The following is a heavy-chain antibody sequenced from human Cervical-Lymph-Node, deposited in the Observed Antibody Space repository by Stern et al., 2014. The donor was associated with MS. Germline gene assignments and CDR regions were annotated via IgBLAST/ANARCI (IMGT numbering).Heavy chain of an antibody. D-gene: IGHD2-21*01. J-gene: IGHJ4*02. Sequence: MQLVQSGAELKKPGESLKISCKTSGYNFINYWIAWVRQVPGKGLEWIGIIYPGDSDIRYSPSFQGHVNISVDKSITTAYLEWNSLKASDTAVYYCARWSIACDYWGQGALITVSS. CDR3: ARWSIACDY. V-gene: IGHV5-51*03. CDR2: IYPGDSDI. CDR1: GYNFINYW.